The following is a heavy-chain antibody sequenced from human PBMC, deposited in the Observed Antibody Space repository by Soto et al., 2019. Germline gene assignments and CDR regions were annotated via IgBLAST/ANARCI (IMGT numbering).Heavy chain of an antibody. Sequence: SETLSLTCTVSGGSISSGDYYWSWIRQPPGKGLEWIGYIYYSGSTYYNPSLKSRVTISVDTSKNQFSLKLSSVTAADTAAYYCARCSGGSCYPTYWGQGTLVTVSS. V-gene: IGHV4-30-4*01. CDR3: ARCSGGSCYPTY. D-gene: IGHD2-15*01. CDR2: IYYSGST. J-gene: IGHJ4*02. CDR1: GGSISSGDYY.